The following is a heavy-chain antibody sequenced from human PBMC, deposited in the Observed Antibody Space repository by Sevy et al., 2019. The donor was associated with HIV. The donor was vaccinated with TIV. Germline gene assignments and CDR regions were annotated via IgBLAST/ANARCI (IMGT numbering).Heavy chain of an antibody. D-gene: IGHD3-22*01. Sequence: GGSLRLSCAASGFTFSDPWMNWVRQAPGKGLEWVGRIKSKTDGGTTTDGGTTDYAAPVKGKFTISRDDSKNTLYLQMNSLKTEDTAVYYCTTDLHSYYYDSSAYYYWGQGTLVTVSS. CDR3: TTDLHSYYYDSSAYYY. V-gene: IGHV3-15*07. CDR1: GFTFSDPW. CDR2: IKSKTDGGTTTDGGTT. J-gene: IGHJ4*02.